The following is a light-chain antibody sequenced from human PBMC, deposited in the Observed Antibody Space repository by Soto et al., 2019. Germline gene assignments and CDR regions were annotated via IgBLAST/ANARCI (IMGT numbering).Light chain of an antibody. Sequence: NFMLTQPHSVSESPGKTVSISSTRSSGSIGNNYVQWFQRRPGSAPTTVIYKDDQRPSGVPDRFSGSIDSSSNSASLIISGLQPEDEADYFCQSYYSSEVVFGGGTKLTVL. J-gene: IGLJ2*01. CDR1: SGSIGNNY. CDR2: KDD. CDR3: QSYYSSEVV. V-gene: IGLV6-57*04.